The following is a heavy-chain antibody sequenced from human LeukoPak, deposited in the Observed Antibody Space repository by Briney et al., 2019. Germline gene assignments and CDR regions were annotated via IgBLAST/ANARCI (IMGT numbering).Heavy chain of an antibody. CDR3: ARDHTYYDILTGYRENWFDP. Sequence: TSETLSLTCAVYGGSFSGYYWSWIRQPPGKGLEWIGEINHSGSTNYNPSLKSRVTISVDTSKKQISLSLSSVTAADTAVYYCARDHTYYDILTGYRENWFDPWGQGTLVTVSS. J-gene: IGHJ5*02. D-gene: IGHD3-9*01. V-gene: IGHV4-34*01. CDR2: INHSGST. CDR1: GGSFSGYY.